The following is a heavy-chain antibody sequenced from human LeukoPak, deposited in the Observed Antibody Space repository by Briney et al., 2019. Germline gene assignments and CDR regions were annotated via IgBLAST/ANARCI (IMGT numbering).Heavy chain of an antibody. CDR3: TTEARYYYDSSGYSGDAFDI. V-gene: IGHV3-15*01. J-gene: IGHJ3*02. D-gene: IGHD3-22*01. CDR1: GFIFSDHY. Sequence: GGSLRLSCAASGFIFSDHYMDWVRQAPGKGLEWVGRIKSKADGGTTDYAAPVKGRFTISRDDSKNTLYLQMNSLKTEDTAVYYCTTEARYYYDSSGYSGDAFDIWGQGTMVTVSS. CDR2: IKSKADGGTT.